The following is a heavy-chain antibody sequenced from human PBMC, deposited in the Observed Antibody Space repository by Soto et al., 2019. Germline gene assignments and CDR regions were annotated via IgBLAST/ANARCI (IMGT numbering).Heavy chain of an antibody. V-gene: IGHV3-9*01. CDR3: VKEKLYSNYEYYFDS. CDR1: GFSFRNYG. CDR2: ISWHSGTI. D-gene: IGHD4-4*01. Sequence: EVHLVESGGGLVQPGRSLRLSCAASGFSFRNYGMHWVRRVPGKGLEWVSGISWHSGTIGYADSVRGRFTISRDNAKNPHYLQMNSLRPEDTALYYCVKEKLYSNYEYYFDSWGQGTLVTVSS. J-gene: IGHJ4*02.